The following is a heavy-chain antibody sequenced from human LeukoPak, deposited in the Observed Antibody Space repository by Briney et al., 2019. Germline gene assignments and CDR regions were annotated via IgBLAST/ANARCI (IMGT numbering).Heavy chain of an antibody. D-gene: IGHD4-23*01. Sequence: ASAKVSCKASGYXFTSYFIHWVRQAPGQELEWMGVINPSGGSTSCAQKFQGRVTMTRDTSTSTVYMELSSLRSEDTARYSCARGNDGGNSNFDSWGQGTLVTVSS. J-gene: IGHJ4*02. CDR3: ARGNDGGNSNFDS. CDR1: GYXFTSYF. V-gene: IGHV1-46*01. CDR2: INPSGGST.